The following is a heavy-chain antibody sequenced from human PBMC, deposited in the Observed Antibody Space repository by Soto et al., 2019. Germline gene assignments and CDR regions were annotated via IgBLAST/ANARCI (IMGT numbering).Heavy chain of an antibody. Sequence: QVQLVQSGAEVKKPGASVKVSCKASGYTFTHYYIHWVRQAPGQGLEWMGMINHSGGSTDYAQKFQGRVTMTTDTSTTTVYMELSSLRSDDTAVYYCARPPFPGCINGVCYPCDHWGQGTLVTVSS. CDR2: INHSGGST. J-gene: IGHJ4*02. V-gene: IGHV1-46*01. CDR3: ARPPFPGCINGVCYPCDH. CDR1: GYTFTHYY. D-gene: IGHD2-8*01.